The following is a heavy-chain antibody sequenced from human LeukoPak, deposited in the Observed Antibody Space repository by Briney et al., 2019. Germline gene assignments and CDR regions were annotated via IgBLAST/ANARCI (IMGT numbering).Heavy chain of an antibody. CDR2: IYYSGST. D-gene: IGHD1-26*01. CDR1: GGSISSSSYY. CDR3: ARHEYSGSYYGLSWFDP. J-gene: IGHJ5*02. Sequence: SETLSLTCTVSGGSISSSSYYWGWIRQPPGKGLEWIGSIYYSGSTYYNPSLKSRVTISVDTSKNQLSLKLSSLTAADTAVYYCARHEYSGSYYGLSWFDPWGQGTLVTASS. V-gene: IGHV4-39*01.